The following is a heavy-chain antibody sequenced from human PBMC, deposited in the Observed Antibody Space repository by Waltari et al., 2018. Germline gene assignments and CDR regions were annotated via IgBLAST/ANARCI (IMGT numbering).Heavy chain of an antibody. J-gene: IGHJ5*02. CDR3: AKGDTLTTRFFDP. V-gene: IGHV3-21*01. CDR1: GFSFNDYS. CDR2: INYNGNYK. D-gene: IGHD4-17*01. Sequence: EVQLVESGGGLVKPGGSMRLSCAASGFSFNDYSMIWVRQAPGKGLEWVSSINYNGNYKYYADSVTGRFTISRDSATNSLYLQMTNLRVEDTAVYYCAKGDTLTTRFFDPWGQGTLVTVSS.